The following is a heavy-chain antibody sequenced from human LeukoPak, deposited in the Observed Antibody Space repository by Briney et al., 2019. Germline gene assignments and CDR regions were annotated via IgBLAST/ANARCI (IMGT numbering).Heavy chain of an antibody. CDR2: IYTSGST. CDR1: GGAFSNYY. CDR3: ARESQWELPDAFDI. D-gene: IGHD1-26*01. J-gene: IGHJ3*02. Sequence: SETLSLTCTVSGGAFSNYYWIWIRQSYGKGLEWIGRIYTSGSTNYNPSLKSRVTMSVDTSKNQFSLKLSSVTAADTAVYYCARESQWELPDAFDIWGQGTMVTVSS. V-gene: IGHV4-4*07.